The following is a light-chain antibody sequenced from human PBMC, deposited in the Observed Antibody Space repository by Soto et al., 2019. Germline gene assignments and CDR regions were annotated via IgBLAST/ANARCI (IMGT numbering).Light chain of an antibody. CDR1: QSINSY. CDR3: QQTYSTPQT. Sequence: DIKMTQSPSSLSASVGDRVTITCRASQSINSYLNWYEQKPGKAPNLLIYTASRLQSGVPSRFSGSGSGTDFTLTISSLQPEDFATYYCQQTYSTPQTFGHGTKVEIK. V-gene: IGKV1-39*01. CDR2: TAS. J-gene: IGKJ1*01.